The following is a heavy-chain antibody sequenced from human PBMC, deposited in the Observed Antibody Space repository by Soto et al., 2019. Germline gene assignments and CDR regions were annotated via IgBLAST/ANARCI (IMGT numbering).Heavy chain of an antibody. CDR2: ISAYNGNT. CDR3: AREGYCSRTSCPNFDY. CDR1: GYTFTSYG. Sequence: ASVKVSCKASGYTFTSYGISWVRQAPGQGLEWMGWISAYNGNTNYAHKLQGRVTMTTDTSPSTAFMELRSRRSDDTAVYYCAREGYCSRTSCPNFDYWGQGTLVTVSS. J-gene: IGHJ4*02. V-gene: IGHV1-18*01. D-gene: IGHD2-2*01.